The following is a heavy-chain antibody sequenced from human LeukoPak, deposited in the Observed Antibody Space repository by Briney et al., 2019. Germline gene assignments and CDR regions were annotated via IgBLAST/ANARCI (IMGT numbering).Heavy chain of an antibody. V-gene: IGHV4-59*01. Sequence: PSETLSLTCTVSGGSISSYYWSWNRQPPGKGLEWIGYIYYSGSTNYNPSLKSRVTISVDTSKNQFSLKLSSVTAADTAVYYCAGGKMATKPSYYWGQGTLVTVSS. J-gene: IGHJ4*02. CDR3: AGGKMATKPSYY. CDR2: IYYSGST. D-gene: IGHD5-24*01. CDR1: GGSISSYY.